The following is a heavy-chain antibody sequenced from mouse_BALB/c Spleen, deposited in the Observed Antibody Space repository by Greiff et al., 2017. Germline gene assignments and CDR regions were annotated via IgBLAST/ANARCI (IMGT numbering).Heavy chain of an antibody. CDR2: ISSGGSYT. V-gene: IGHV5-9-4*01. D-gene: IGHD4-1*01. J-gene: IGHJ4*01. CDR3: ARDHWDGPYYYAMDY. CDR1: GFTFSSYA. Sequence: EVKLVESGGGLVKPGGSLKLSCAASGFTFSSYAMSWVRQSPEKRLEWVAEISSGGSYTYYPDTVTGRFTISRDNAKNTLYLEMSSLRSEDTAMYHCARDHWDGPYYYAMDYWGQGTSVTVSS.